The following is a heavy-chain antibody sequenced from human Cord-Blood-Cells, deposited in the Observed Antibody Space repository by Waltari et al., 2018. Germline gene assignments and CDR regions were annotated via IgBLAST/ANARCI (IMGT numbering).Heavy chain of an antibody. CDR3: ATGNNWNYWYFDL. J-gene: IGHJ2*01. CDR1: GYTLTELS. D-gene: IGHD1-20*01. CDR2: FYPEDGET. Sequence: QVQLVQSGAEVKKPGASVKVSCMVSGYTLTELSMHWVRQAPGKGLEWMGGFYPEDGETSYAQKYQGRVTMTEDTSTDTAYMELSSLRSEDTAVYYCATGNNWNYWYFDLWGRGTLVTVSS. V-gene: IGHV1-24*01.